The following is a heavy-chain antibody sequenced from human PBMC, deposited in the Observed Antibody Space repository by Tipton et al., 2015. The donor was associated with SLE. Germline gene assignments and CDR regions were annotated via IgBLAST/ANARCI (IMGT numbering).Heavy chain of an antibody. J-gene: IGHJ3*02. CDR1: GDSISSGGYC. CDR2: IYNSGTT. V-gene: IGHV4-30-2*01. Sequence: LRLSCAVSGDSISSGGYCWTWIRQPPGKGLEWIAYIYNSGTTNYNPSFKSRVTISIDKSKNQFSLKMNSVTAADTAVYYCARGDTSNYFPHPFEIWGQGTGVTVSS. CDR3: ARGDTSNYFPHPFEI. D-gene: IGHD3-10*01.